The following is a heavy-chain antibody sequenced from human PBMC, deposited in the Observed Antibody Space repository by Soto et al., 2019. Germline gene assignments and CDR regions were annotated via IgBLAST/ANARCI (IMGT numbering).Heavy chain of an antibody. CDR1: GFAFSSYA. V-gene: IGHV3-23*01. Sequence: PGGSLRLSCAASGFAFSSYAMSWVRLAPGKGLEWISAITGSGVGTYYADSVEGRFTISRDNSKNTLYLQMNSLRAEDTAVYYCAKDAAIREYSGYDYFDYMDVWGKGTTVTVSS. D-gene: IGHD5-12*01. CDR3: AKDAAIREYSGYDYFDYMDV. J-gene: IGHJ6*03. CDR2: ITGSGVGT.